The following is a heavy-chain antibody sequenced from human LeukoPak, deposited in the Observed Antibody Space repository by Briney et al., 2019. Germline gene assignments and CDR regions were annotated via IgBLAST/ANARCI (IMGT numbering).Heavy chain of an antibody. CDR2: ISTYNGHT. D-gene: IGHD1-26*01. V-gene: IGHV1-18*01. Sequence: ASVKVSCRASGYTFSNYGISWVRQAPGQGLEWMGWISTYNGHTNYAQHLRGRVTMTTDTSTSTVYVELSSLRSDDTAVYYCARDYGPGSVDCFDYWGQGSLVTVSS. CDR1: GYTFSNYG. CDR3: ARDYGPGSVDCFDY. J-gene: IGHJ4*02.